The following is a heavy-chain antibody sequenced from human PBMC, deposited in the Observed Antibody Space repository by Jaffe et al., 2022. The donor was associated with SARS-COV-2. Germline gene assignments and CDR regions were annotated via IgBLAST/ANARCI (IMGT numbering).Heavy chain of an antibody. CDR1: GFTFSDYY. Sequence: QVQLVESGGGLVKPGGSLRLSCAASGFTFSDYYMSWIRQAPGKGLEWVSYISSSGSTIYYADSVKGRFTISRDNAKNSLYLQMNSLRAEDTAVYYCARDGGGVYCSSTSCYAFGRPGYWFDPWGQGTLVTVSS. V-gene: IGHV3-11*01. CDR2: ISSSGSTI. D-gene: IGHD2-2*01. J-gene: IGHJ5*02. CDR3: ARDGGGVYCSSTSCYAFGRPGYWFDP.